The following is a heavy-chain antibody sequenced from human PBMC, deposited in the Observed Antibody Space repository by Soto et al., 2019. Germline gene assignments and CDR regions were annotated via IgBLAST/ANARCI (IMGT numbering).Heavy chain of an antibody. CDR1: GDSVATNSAA. V-gene: IGHV6-1*01. Sequence: PSQTLSLTCVMSGDSVATNSAACNWIRQSPSRGLEWLGRTYYRSKWYNDYVVSVKSRITINPDTSKNQFSLKLSSVTAADTAVYYCARGKGYYYDSSGYYRARWFDFWGTGLLVTVSS. CDR2: TYYRSKWYN. CDR3: ARGKGYYYDSSGYYRARWFDF. D-gene: IGHD3-22*01. J-gene: IGHJ5*01.